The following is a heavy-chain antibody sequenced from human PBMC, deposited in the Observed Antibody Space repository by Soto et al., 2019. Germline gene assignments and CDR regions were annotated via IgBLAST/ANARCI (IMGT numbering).Heavy chain of an antibody. Sequence: SETLSLTCTVSGGSVNSGSYYWSWIRQPPGKGLEWIGYIYYSGSTKYNPSLKSRVTTSVDTSQNQFSLKLSSVTAADTAVYYCARDYWATSAPFDIWGQGTMVTVSS. CDR1: GGSVNSGSYY. CDR2: IYYSGST. J-gene: IGHJ3*02. V-gene: IGHV4-61*01. CDR3: ARDYWATSAPFDI. D-gene: IGHD2-15*01.